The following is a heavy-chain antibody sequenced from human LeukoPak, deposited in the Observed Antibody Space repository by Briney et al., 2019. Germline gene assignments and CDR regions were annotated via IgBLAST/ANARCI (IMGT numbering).Heavy chain of an antibody. CDR3: ARDSGDGYNLAFYYYYMDV. CDR1: GYTFTGYY. J-gene: IGHJ6*03. CDR2: INPNSGGT. V-gene: IGHV1-2*02. Sequence: ASVKLSCKASGYTFTGYYMHWVRQAPGQGLEWMGWINPNSGGTNYAQKFQGRVTMTRDTSISTAYMELSRLRSDDTAVYYCARDSGDGYNLAFYYYYMDVWGKGTRVSVFS. D-gene: IGHD5-24*01.